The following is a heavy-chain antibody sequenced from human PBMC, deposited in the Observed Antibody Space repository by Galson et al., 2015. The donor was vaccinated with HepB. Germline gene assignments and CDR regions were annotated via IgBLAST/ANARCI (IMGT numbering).Heavy chain of an antibody. CDR1: GYTFTSYG. Sequence: SVKVSCKASGYTFTSYGISWVRQAPGQGLEWMGWISAYNGNTNYAQKLQGRVTMTTDTSTSTAYMELRSLRSDDTAVYYCASKKYYYDSSGYYPFDYWGQGTLVTVSS. V-gene: IGHV1-18*01. CDR2: ISAYNGNT. D-gene: IGHD3-22*01. CDR3: ASKKYYYDSSGYYPFDY. J-gene: IGHJ4*02.